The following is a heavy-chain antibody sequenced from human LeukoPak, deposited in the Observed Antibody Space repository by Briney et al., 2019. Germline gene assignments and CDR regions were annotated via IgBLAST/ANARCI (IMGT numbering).Heavy chain of an antibody. CDR1: GGSISRYY. Sequence: SETLSLTCTISGGSISRYYWSWLRQPPEKGLQWIGYFYYSGNTNYNPSLKSRVTISVDTSKNQFSLRLSSVTAADTAVYYCARHGVGDYPPFFGMDVWGQGTTVTVSS. CDR2: FYYSGNT. V-gene: IGHV4-59*08. CDR3: ARHGVGDYPPFFGMDV. J-gene: IGHJ6*02. D-gene: IGHD2/OR15-2a*01.